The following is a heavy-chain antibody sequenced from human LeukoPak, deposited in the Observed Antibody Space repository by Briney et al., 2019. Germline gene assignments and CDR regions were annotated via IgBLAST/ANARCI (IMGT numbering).Heavy chain of an antibody. D-gene: IGHD1-26*01. CDR1: GFTFSDAW. J-gene: IGHJ6*03. CDR3: TTVPEAGATPGYYYYYYMDV. V-gene: IGHV3-15*01. Sequence: PGGSLRLSCAASGFTFSDAWMSWVRQAPGRGLEWVGRIRTKTYGGTTDYAAPVKGRFTVSRDDSRDTLYLQMNSLKTEDTAVYYCTTVPEAGATPGYYYYYYMDVWGKGTTVTVSS. CDR2: IRTKTYGGTT.